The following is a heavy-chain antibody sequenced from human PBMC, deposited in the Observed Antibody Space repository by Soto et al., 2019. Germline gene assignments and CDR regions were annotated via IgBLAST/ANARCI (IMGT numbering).Heavy chain of an antibody. CDR2: INPSGGST. Sequence: GASVKVSCKASGYTFTSYYMHWVRQAPGEGLEWVGIINPSGGSTSYAQKFQGRVTMTRDTSTSTVYMALSSLRSEDTAVYYCARTGLRLAAPHWYAFDLWGQGTMVTVSS. CDR3: ARTGLRLAAPHWYAFDL. J-gene: IGHJ3*01. CDR1: GYTFTSYY. V-gene: IGHV1-46*01. D-gene: IGHD3-16*01.